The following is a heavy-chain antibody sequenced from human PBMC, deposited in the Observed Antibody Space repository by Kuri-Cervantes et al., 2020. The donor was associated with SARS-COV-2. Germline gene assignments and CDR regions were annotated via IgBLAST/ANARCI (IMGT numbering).Heavy chain of an antibody. CDR1: GFTFSSHA. Sequence: GGSLRLSCAASGFTFSSHAMSWVRQAPGKGLEWVSAISGSGGSTYYADSVKGRFTISRDNSKNTLYLQMNSLRAEDTAVYYCVKTPNYDFWSGYYYFDYWGQGTLVTVSS. CDR3: VKTPNYDFWSGYYYFDY. D-gene: IGHD3-3*01. J-gene: IGHJ4*02. CDR2: ISGSGGST. V-gene: IGHV3-23*01.